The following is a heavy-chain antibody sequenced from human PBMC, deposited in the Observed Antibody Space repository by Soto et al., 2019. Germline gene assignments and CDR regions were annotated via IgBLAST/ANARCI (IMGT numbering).Heavy chain of an antibody. CDR2: IKQDGSEK. V-gene: IGHV3-7*01. CDR1: GFTFSNYW. J-gene: IGHJ4*02. D-gene: IGHD5-18*01. Sequence: GGSLRLSCAASGFTFSNYWMTWVRQAPGKGLEWVANIKQDGSEKYYVDSVKGRFTISRDNTKNSLYLQMNSLRAEDTAVYYCAKGGYNYGFLFDCWGQGTLVTVSS. CDR3: AKGGYNYGFLFDC.